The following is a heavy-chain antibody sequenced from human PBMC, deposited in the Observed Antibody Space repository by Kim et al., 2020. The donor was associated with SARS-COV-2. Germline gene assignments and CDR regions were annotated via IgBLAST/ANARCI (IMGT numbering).Heavy chain of an antibody. CDR1: GSSISSSSYY. CDR3: AKSTGITMIVVVINDAFDI. V-gene: IGHV4-39*07. CDR2: IYYSGST. Sequence: SETLSLTCTVSGSSISSSSYYWGWIRQPPGKGLEWIGSIYYSGSTYYNPSLKSRVTISVDTSKNQFSLKLSSVTAADTAVYYCAKSTGITMIVVVINDAFDIWGQGTMVTVSS. J-gene: IGHJ3*02. D-gene: IGHD3-22*01.